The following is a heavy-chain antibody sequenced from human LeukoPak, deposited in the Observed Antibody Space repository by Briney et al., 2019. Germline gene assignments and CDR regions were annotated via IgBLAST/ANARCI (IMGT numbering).Heavy chain of an antibody. Sequence: GGSLRLSCAASGFIFSNAWMSWVRRAPGKGLEWVGRIRSKNEGGTSDYAAPVKGRFTISRDDSTNTLYLEMRHLNTEDTAVYDCTKSLDCTRATCDSWGQGTLVTVSS. V-gene: IGHV3-15*01. D-gene: IGHD2-2*01. J-gene: IGHJ5*01. CDR3: TKSLDCTRATCDS. CDR1: GFIFSNAW. CDR2: IRSKNEGGTS.